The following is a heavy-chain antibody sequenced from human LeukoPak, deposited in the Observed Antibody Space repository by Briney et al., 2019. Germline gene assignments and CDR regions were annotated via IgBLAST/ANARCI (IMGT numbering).Heavy chain of an antibody. Sequence: SETLSLSCTVSGGSISSGAYYWSWIRQHPGKGLEWIGYIYYSGSTYYNPSLKSRVTISVDTSKSQVSLRLSSVTAADTAGYYCARGWGGTMVRGESYGMDVWGQGTTVTVSS. CDR2: IYYSGST. V-gene: IGHV4-31*03. CDR3: ARGWGGTMVRGESYGMDV. J-gene: IGHJ6*02. CDR1: GGSISSGAYY. D-gene: IGHD3-10*01.